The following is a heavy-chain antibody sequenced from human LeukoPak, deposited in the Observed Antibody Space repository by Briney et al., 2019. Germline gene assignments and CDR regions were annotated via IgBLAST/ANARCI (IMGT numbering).Heavy chain of an antibody. CDR2: ISSSGSTI. CDR1: GFTFSSYE. V-gene: IGHV3-48*03. J-gene: IGHJ6*02. Sequence: PGGSLRLSCAASGFTFSSYEMNWVRQAPGKGLEWVSYISSSGSTIYYADSVKGRFTISRDNAKNSLYLQMNSLRAEDMAVYYCARVGYSSSWFKNYYYYGMDVWGQGTTVTVSS. D-gene: IGHD6-13*01. CDR3: ARVGYSSSWFKNYYYYGMDV.